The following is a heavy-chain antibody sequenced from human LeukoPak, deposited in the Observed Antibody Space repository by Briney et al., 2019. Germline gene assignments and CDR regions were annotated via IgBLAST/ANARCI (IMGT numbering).Heavy chain of an antibody. J-gene: IGHJ5*02. CDR3: ARGYKGSIAARFSWFDP. D-gene: IGHD6-6*01. Sequence: SETLSLTCAVYGGSFGGYYWSWIRQPPGKGLEWIGEINHSGSTNYNPSLKSRVTISVDTSKNQFSLKLSSVTAADTAVYYCARGYKGSIAARFSWFDPWGQGTLVTVFS. CDR2: INHSGST. CDR1: GGSFGGYY. V-gene: IGHV4-34*01.